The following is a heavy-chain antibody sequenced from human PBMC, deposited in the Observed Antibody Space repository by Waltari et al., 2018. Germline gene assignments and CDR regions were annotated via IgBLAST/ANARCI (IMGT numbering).Heavy chain of an antibody. CDR1: GFTFSSDA. CDR2: ISGSGGSP. CDR3: ARTPYLGGGNFDY. J-gene: IGHJ4*02. D-gene: IGHD3-16*01. V-gene: IGHV3-23*01. Sequence: EVQMLESGGGLVQPGGTLRLTCAASGFTFSSDAMTWVRQAPGKGLELVSAISGSGGSPYYADSVKGRFTISRDNSKNTLYLQVSSLRAEDTAIYYCARTPYLGGGNFDYWGQGTLVTVSS.